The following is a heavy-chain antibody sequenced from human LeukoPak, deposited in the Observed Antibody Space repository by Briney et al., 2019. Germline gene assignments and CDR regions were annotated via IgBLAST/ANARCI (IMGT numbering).Heavy chain of an antibody. V-gene: IGHV3-49*04. D-gene: IGHD6-19*01. Sequence: PGGSLRLSCTASVFTFGDYAMSWVRQAPGKGLEWVGFIRSKAYGGTTEYAASVKGRFTTSRDDSKSIAYLQMNSLKTEDTAVYYCTRVRIAVAATGYYYMDVWGKGTTVTVSS. CDR2: IRSKAYGGTT. CDR3: TRVRIAVAATGYYYMDV. J-gene: IGHJ6*03. CDR1: VFTFGDYA.